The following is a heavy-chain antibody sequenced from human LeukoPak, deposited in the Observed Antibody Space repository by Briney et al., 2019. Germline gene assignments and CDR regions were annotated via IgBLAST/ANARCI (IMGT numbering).Heavy chain of an antibody. CDR3: ARHLEIRSDAFDI. J-gene: IGHJ3*02. Sequence: SETLSLTCTVSGGSISSYYWSWIRQPPGKGLEWIGYIYYSGSTNYNPSLKSRVTISVDTSKNQFSLRLSSVTAADTAVYYCARHLEIRSDAFDIWGQGTMVTVSS. CDR2: IYYSGST. V-gene: IGHV4-59*08. CDR1: GGSISSYY.